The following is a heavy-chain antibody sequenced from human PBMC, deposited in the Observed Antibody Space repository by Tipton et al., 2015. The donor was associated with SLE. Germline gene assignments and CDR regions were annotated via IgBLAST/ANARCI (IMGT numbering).Heavy chain of an antibody. CDR3: ARDDLTVGAFDI. V-gene: IGHV4-59*11. CDR1: GGSISGHY. J-gene: IGHJ3*02. Sequence: TLSLTCSVSGGSISGHYWSWIRQPPGKGLEWIGYIYYSGSTNYNPSLKSRVTISVDTSKNQFSLKLSSVTAADTAVYYCARDDLTVGAFDIWGQGTMVTVSS. CDR2: IYYSGST. D-gene: IGHD4-11*01.